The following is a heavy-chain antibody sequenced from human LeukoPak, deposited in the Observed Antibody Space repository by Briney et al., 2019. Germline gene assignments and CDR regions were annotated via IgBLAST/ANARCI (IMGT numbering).Heavy chain of an antibody. CDR1: GFTPSALY. Sequence: SLSPSRALSGFTPSALYISSVRQAPGKGLGWVSYISSSGTTIYSADSLKGPFTISRANTKTSLYLQMNILTAEATALYYCARAPSQYYYGSGKHNWFDPWGQGTLVTVPS. D-gene: IGHD3-10*01. CDR3: ARAPSQYYYGSGKHNWFDP. CDR2: ISSSGTTI. J-gene: IGHJ5*02. V-gene: IGHV3-11*04.